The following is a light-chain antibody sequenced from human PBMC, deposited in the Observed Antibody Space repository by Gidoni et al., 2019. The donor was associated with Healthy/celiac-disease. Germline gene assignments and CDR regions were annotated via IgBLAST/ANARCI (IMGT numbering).Light chain of an antibody. Sequence: AIQSTQSPSALSATVGDRVTITCRPSQGISSALAWYQQKQGKAPQLLIYYASSLESGVPPRFCGGGSCTAFTLPICSLQPADFATYYCQQRNSYPQLTFGGVTKVEIK. V-gene: IGKV1-13*02. CDR1: QGISSA. J-gene: IGKJ4*01. CDR3: QQRNSYPQLT. CDR2: YAS.